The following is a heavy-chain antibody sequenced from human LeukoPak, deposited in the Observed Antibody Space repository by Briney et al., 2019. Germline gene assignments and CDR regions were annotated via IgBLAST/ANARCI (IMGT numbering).Heavy chain of an antibody. D-gene: IGHD1-14*01. CDR2: IHPNSGGI. J-gene: IGHJ4*02. CDR1: GYTFTDYY. V-gene: IGHV1-2*02. CDR3: GRKSANRKTSEFDY. Sequence: VASVKVSCKASGYTFTDYYMNWVRQAPGQGLEWMGWIHPNSGGIKYAQKFQGRVTMTRDTSISTAYMELSGLTSDDTAVYYCGRKSANRKTSEFDYWGQGTLVTVSP.